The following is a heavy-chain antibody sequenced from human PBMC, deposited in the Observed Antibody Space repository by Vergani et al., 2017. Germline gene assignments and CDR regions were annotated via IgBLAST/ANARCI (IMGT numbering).Heavy chain of an antibody. D-gene: IGHD3-22*01. Sequence: QVQLVQSGAEVKKPGASVKVSCKASGHTFTSYAMHWVRQAPGQRLEWMGWINVGNGNTKYSQKFQGRVTITRVTSASTAYMELSSLRSEDTAVYYCARDPYDYDSSRYGGILDYWGQGTLVTVSS. CDR2: INVGNGNT. CDR1: GHTFTSYA. J-gene: IGHJ4*02. V-gene: IGHV1-3*01. CDR3: ARDPYDYDSSRYGGILDY.